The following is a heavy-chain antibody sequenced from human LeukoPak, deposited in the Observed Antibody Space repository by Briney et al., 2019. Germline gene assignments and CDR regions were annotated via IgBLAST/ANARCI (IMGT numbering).Heavy chain of an antibody. CDR3: ARAHYSPETQYYYYYYMDV. CDR1: GGTFSSYA. CDR2: IIPIFGTA. Sequence: SVKVSCKASGGTFSSYAISWVRQAPGQGLEWMGGIIPIFGTANYAQKFQGRVTITADKSTSTAYMELSSLRSEDTAVYYCARAHYSPETQYYYYYYMDVWGKGTTVTVSS. J-gene: IGHJ6*03. V-gene: IGHV1-69*06. D-gene: IGHD4-11*01.